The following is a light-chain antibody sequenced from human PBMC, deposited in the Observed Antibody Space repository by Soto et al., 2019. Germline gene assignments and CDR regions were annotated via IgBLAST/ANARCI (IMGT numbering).Light chain of an antibody. CDR3: ATWDDGLRGVV. J-gene: IGLJ2*01. V-gene: IGLV1-47*02. Sequence: QSVLTQPPSASGTPGQRLTISCSGSSSNIGSHYVYWYQHLPGTAPELLIHCNDQRPSGVPDRFSGSKSGTSASLAISGLRSEDEADYYCATWDDGLRGVVFGGGTQLTVL. CDR2: CND. CDR1: SSNIGSHY.